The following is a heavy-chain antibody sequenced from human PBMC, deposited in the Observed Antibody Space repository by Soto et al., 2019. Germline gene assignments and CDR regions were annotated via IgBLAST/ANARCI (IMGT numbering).Heavy chain of an antibody. J-gene: IGHJ6*02. D-gene: IGHD2-21*02. CDR2: ICAGYSNI. Sequence: EVQVVQSGAEVKEPGESLKISCKGSGYIFTDHCIVWVRQMAGKGLEWVGIICAGYSNIIYSPSVQGQVTISTDMSISTSYLQGSSLKASDTAIYYCARRHYCRGDCTINPDYYYGIDVWGQGTTVTVSS. CDR3: ARRHYCRGDCTINPDYYYGIDV. CDR1: GYIFTDHC. V-gene: IGHV5-51*01.